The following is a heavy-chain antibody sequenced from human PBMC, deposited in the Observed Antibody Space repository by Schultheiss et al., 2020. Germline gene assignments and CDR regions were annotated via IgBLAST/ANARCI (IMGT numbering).Heavy chain of an antibody. CDR2: ISYDGSNK. Sequence: GGSLRLSCAASGFTFSSYGMHWVRQAPGKGLEWVAVISYDGSNKYYADSVKGRFTISRDNSKNTLYLQMNSLRAEDTAVYYCAKEGIAAAGTGFEFDYWGQGTLVTVSS. J-gene: IGHJ4*02. CDR3: AKEGIAAAGTGFEFDY. CDR1: GFTFSSYG. V-gene: IGHV3-30*18. D-gene: IGHD6-13*01.